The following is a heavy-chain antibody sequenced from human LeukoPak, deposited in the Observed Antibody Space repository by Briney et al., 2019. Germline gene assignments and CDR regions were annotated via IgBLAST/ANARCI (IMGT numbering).Heavy chain of an antibody. CDR3: ARDSSGWGRWFDP. CDR1: GGSFSGYY. V-gene: IGHV4-34*01. D-gene: IGHD6-19*01. J-gene: IGHJ5*02. Sequence: SETLSLTCAVYGGSFSGYYWSWIRQPPGKGLEWIGEINHSGSTNYNPSLKSRVTISVDPSKNQFSLKLSSVTAADTAVYYCARDSSGWGRWFDPWGQGTLVTVSS. CDR2: INHSGST.